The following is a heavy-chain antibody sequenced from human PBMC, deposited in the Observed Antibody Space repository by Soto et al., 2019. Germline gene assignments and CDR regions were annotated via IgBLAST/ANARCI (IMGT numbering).Heavy chain of an antibody. J-gene: IGHJ5*02. D-gene: IGHD2-2*01. V-gene: IGHV3-33*01. CDR1: GFTFSSYG. Sequence: QVQLVESGGGVVQPGRSLRLSCAASGFTFSSYGMHWVRQAPGKGLEWVAVIWYDGSNKYYADSVKGRFTISRDNSKNTLDLPMNSLTAGDRAVYYFASELSQEDLLYHSCSWGQGTLVTVSS. CDR3: ASELSQEDLLYHSCS. CDR2: IWYDGSNK.